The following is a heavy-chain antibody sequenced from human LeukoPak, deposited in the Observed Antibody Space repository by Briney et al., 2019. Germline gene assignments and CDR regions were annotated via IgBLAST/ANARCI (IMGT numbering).Heavy chain of an antibody. Sequence: PGGSLRLSCAASGFTFSSYGMHWVRQAPGKGLEWVAVIWYDGSNKYYADSVKGRFTISRDNSKNTLYLQMNSLRAEDTAVYYCARGRGSGVYYCDSSGYYSDYWGQGTLVTVSS. CDR3: ARGRGSGVYYCDSSGYYSDY. CDR1: GFTFSSYG. V-gene: IGHV3-33*01. J-gene: IGHJ4*02. CDR2: IWYDGSNK. D-gene: IGHD3-22*01.